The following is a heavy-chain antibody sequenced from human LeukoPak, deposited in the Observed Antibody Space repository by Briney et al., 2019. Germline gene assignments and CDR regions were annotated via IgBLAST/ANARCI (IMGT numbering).Heavy chain of an antibody. CDR2: ISGSGGST. D-gene: IGHD6-19*01. Sequence: GGPLRLSCAASGFTFSSYAMSWVRQAPGKGLEWVSAISGSGGSTYYPDSVKGRFTISRDNSKNTLYLQMNSLRAEDTAVYYCAKGREWLVQYYFDYWGQGTLVTVSS. V-gene: IGHV3-23*01. CDR3: AKGREWLVQYYFDY. J-gene: IGHJ4*02. CDR1: GFTFSSYA.